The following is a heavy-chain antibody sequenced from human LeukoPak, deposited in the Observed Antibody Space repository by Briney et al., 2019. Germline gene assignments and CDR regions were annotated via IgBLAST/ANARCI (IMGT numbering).Heavy chain of an antibody. CDR1: GYSISSGYY. D-gene: IGHD3-22*01. CDR2: IYHSGST. J-gene: IGHJ4*02. CDR3: ARGFYYYDSSGYYAPYYFDY. V-gene: IGHV4-38-2*02. Sequence: PSETLSLTCTVSGYSISSGYYWGWIRQPPGKGLEWIGSIYHSGSTYYNPSLKSRVTISVDTSKNQFSLKLSSVTAADTAVYYCARGFYYYDSSGYYAPYYFDYWGQGTLSPSPQ.